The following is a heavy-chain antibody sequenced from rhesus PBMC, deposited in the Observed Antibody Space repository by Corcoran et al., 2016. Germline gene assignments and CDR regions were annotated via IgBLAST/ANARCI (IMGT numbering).Heavy chain of an antibody. J-gene: IGHJ5-1*01. CDR3: ASDVGVVAAKNRFDV. CDR1: GGSISSTR. CDR2: ISGSGWST. Sequence: QLQLQESGPGLVKPSETLSLTCAVSGGSISSTRWGRIRQPPGTGLEWIVRISGSGWSTRDSPRRTSRVTNSADTSKNQFALKLSCVAAADTAVYYFASDVGVVAAKNRFDVWGPGVLVTVSS. D-gene: IGHD2-39*02. V-gene: IGHV4-173*01.